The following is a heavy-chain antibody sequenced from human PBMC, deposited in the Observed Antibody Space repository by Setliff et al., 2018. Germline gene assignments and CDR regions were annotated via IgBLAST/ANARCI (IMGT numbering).Heavy chain of an antibody. D-gene: IGHD2-21*01. CDR2: MNIDNGKT. Sequence: GASVKVSCKTSGYTFDIYAISWMRQAPGQGLEWMGWMNIDNGKTEYSQEFQDRVTFTRDTFAETAYMELRSLTSDDMAVYYCARDRGLEADVVSLINMGDFWGQGTLVTVSS. CDR1: GYTFDIYA. CDR3: ARDRGLEADVVSLINMGDF. V-gene: IGHV1-3*03. J-gene: IGHJ4*02.